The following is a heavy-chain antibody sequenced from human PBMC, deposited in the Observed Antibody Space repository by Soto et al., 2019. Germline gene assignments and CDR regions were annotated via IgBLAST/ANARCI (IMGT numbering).Heavy chain of an antibody. D-gene: IGHD3-10*01. CDR2: IYYSGST. J-gene: IGHJ6*02. CDR1: GGSISSGGYY. Sequence: PSETLSLTCTVSGGSISSGGYYWSWIRQHPGKGLEWIGYIYYSGSTYYNPSLKSRVTISVDTSKNQFSLKLSSVTAADTAVYYCARDPELYGMDVWGQGTTVTVSS. V-gene: IGHV4-31*03. CDR3: ARDPELYGMDV.